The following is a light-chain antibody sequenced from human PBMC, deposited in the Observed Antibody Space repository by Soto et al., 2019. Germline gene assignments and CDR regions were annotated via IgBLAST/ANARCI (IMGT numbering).Light chain of an antibody. Sequence: DIVMTQSPDSLAVSLGERDTINCKSSQSILYSTNNRKYLAWYQQKPGQPPKLLIYWASTRESGVPDRFSGSGSGTDFTLTIYSLQAEDVAVYYCQQYYSLPLTFGGGTKVEIK. CDR2: WAS. J-gene: IGKJ4*01. CDR1: QSILYSTNNRKY. CDR3: QQYYSLPLT. V-gene: IGKV4-1*01.